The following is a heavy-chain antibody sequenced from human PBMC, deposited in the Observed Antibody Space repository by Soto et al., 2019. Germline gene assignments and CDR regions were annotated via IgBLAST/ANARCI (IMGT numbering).Heavy chain of an antibody. Sequence: PGGSLRLSCAASGFTFSSYAMSWVRQAPGKGLEWVSAISGSGGSTYYADSVKGRFSISRDNSKNTLYLQMNSLRAEDTSVYYCAKSPFLIAAAGTVGVYYYYGMDVWGQGTTLTVSS. D-gene: IGHD6-13*01. CDR1: GFTFSSYA. CDR3: AKSPFLIAAAGTVGVYYYYGMDV. J-gene: IGHJ6*02. CDR2: ISGSGGST. V-gene: IGHV3-23*01.